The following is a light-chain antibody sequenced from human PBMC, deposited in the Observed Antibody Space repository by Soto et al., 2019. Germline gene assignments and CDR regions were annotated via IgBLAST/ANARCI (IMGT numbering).Light chain of an antibody. CDR1: QSVSSSY. V-gene: IGKV3-20*01. CDR2: GAS. J-gene: IGKJ4*01. Sequence: EIVLTQSPGTLSFSPGERATLSCRASQSVSSSYLAWYQQKPGQAPRLLIYGASSRATGIPDRFSGSGSGTDFTLTISRLEPEDFAVYYCQKYGSTPLTFGGGTKVEIK. CDR3: QKYGSTPLT.